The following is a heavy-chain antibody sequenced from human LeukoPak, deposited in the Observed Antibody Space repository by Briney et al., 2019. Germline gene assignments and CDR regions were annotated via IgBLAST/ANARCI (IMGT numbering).Heavy chain of an antibody. D-gene: IGHD5-12*01. V-gene: IGHV1-69*13. CDR3: ARVPNSGNANLRG. J-gene: IGHJ4*02. Sequence: ASVKVSCKASGGTFSSYAISWVRQAPGQGLEWMGGIIPIFGTANYAQKFQGRVTITADESTSTAYMELSSLRSEDTAVYYCARVPNSGNANLRGWGQGTLVTVSS. CDR2: IIPIFGTA. CDR1: GGTFSSYA.